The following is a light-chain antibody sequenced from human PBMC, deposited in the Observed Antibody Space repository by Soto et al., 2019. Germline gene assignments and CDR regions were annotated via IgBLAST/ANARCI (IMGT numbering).Light chain of an antibody. Sequence: NFMLTQPHSVSESPGRAVIISCTRSSGNIASNYVQWYQQRPGSSPTTVIYEDDQRPSGVPDRFPGSIDSSSNSASLIISGLKTEDEADYYCQSYDSSNNWVFGGGTKLTVL. V-gene: IGLV6-57*01. CDR2: EDD. CDR1: SGNIASNY. J-gene: IGLJ3*02. CDR3: QSYDSSNNWV.